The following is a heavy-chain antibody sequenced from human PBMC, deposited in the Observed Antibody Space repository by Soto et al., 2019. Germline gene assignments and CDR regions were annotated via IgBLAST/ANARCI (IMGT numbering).Heavy chain of an antibody. Sequence: QVQLQESGPGLVKPSETLSLTCNVSGDSNRSYFWSWIRQPPGKGLEWIGYIPYSGGPTYNPSLKSRVTISIDTSKKQFSLRMTSVTAADTAVYYCASSKMGLIAVLETWGQGTLVTVSA. D-gene: IGHD2-21*01. CDR1: GDSNRSYF. CDR2: IPYSGGP. V-gene: IGHV4-59*01. J-gene: IGHJ5*02. CDR3: ASSKMGLIAVLET.